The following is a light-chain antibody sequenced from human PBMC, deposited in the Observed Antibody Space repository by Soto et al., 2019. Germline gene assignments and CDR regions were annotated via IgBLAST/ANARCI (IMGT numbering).Light chain of an antibody. CDR3: CLYTGISTYV. V-gene: IGLV2-23*01. Sequence: QSALTQPASVSGSPGQSITISCTGTSSDVGSFNLVSWYQQHPGKAPKFMIYEGSKRPSGVSNRFSGSNSGNTASLTISGLQAEDEADYYCCLYTGISTYVFGTGTKVTVL. CDR2: EGS. J-gene: IGLJ1*01. CDR1: SSDVGSFNL.